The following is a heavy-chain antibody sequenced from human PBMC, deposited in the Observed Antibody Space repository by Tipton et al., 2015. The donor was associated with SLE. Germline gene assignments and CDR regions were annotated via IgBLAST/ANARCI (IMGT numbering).Heavy chain of an antibody. CDR3: ASLLWGGWPFDH. D-gene: IGHD6-19*01. J-gene: IGHJ4*02. Sequence: TLSLTCSVYGDSLSGQYWSWIRQPPGKGLEWIGEVFRGGSTNYSPSLESRVTITVDMSKNQFSLTLNSVTAADTAVYYCASLLWGGWPFDHWGQGTLVTVSS. CDR2: VFRGGST. CDR1: GDSLSGQY. V-gene: IGHV4-34*12.